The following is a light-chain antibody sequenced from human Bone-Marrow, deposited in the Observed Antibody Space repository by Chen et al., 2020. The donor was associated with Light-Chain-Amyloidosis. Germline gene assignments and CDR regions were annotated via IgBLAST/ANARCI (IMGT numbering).Light chain of an antibody. Sequence: QSALTQPRSVSGSPGQSVTISCSGSGSDVGTNQYVSWYQHSPGQAPKVVIFDVNRRPSGVPGRCSGAKSGTTASLTISGLRAADEAEYYCCSYVRYTGIFGGGTKLTVL. CDR2: DVN. CDR3: CSYVRYTGI. J-gene: IGLJ2*01. CDR1: GSDVGTNQY. V-gene: IGLV2-11*01.